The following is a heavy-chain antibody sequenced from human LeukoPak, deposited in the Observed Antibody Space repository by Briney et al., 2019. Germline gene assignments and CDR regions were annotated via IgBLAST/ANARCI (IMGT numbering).Heavy chain of an antibody. D-gene: IGHD3-22*01. CDR2: IKQDGSEK. CDR3: ARGIVAKMGDYYYYMDV. Sequence: GGSLRLSCAASGFTISSYWMSWVRQAPGKGLEWVANIKQDGSEKYYVDSVKGRFTISRDNAKNSLYLQMNSLRAEDTAVYYCARGIVAKMGDYYYYMDVWAKGPRSPSP. J-gene: IGHJ6*03. V-gene: IGHV3-7*01. CDR1: GFTISSYW.